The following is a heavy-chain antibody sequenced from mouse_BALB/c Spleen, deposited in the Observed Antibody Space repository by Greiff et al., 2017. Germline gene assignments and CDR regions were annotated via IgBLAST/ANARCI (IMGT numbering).Heavy chain of an antibody. Sequence: QVQLQQSGAELARPGASVKLSCKASGYTFTRYWMQWVKQRPGQGLEWIGAIYPGDGDTRYTQKFKGKATLTADKSSSTAYMQLSSLASEDSAVYYCARGSGTYFDVWGAGTTVTVSS. D-gene: IGHD1-1*01. CDR3: ARGSGTYFDV. V-gene: IGHV1-87*01. CDR1: GYTFTRYW. CDR2: IYPGDGDT. J-gene: IGHJ1*01.